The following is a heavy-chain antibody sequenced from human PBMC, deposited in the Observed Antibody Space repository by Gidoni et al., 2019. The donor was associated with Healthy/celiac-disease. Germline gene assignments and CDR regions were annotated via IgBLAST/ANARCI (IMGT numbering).Heavy chain of an antibody. J-gene: IGHJ5*02. CDR1: GFTFSSYS. Sequence: EVQLVESGGGLVKPGGSLRLSCAASGFTFSSYSMNWVRQAPGKGLEWVSSISSSSSYIYYADSVKGRFTISRDNAKNSLYLQMNSLRAEDTAVYYCAREGENPFIAVAGRNNWFDPWGQGTLVTVSS. CDR2: ISSSSSYI. D-gene: IGHD6-19*01. CDR3: AREGENPFIAVAGRNNWFDP. V-gene: IGHV3-21*01.